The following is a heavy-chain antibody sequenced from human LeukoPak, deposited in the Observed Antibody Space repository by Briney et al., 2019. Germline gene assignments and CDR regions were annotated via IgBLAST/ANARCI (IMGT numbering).Heavy chain of an antibody. CDR1: GFNFSSYS. CDR3: ASETYSSGPRWFDP. V-gene: IGHV3-21*01. CDR2: ISSSSSYV. J-gene: IGHJ5*02. D-gene: IGHD6-19*01. Sequence: SGGSLRLSCAASGFNFSSYSMNWVRQAPGKGLEWVSSISSSSSYVYYADSVKGRFTISRDNAKNSLYLQMNSLRAEDTAVYYCASETYSSGPRWFDPWGQGTLVTVSS.